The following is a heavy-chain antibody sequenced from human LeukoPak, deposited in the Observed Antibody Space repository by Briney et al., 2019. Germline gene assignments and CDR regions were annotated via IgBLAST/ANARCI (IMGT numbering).Heavy chain of an antibody. CDR2: ISGSGGST. CDR1: GFTFSSYA. V-gene: IGHV3-23*01. Sequence: PGGSLRLSCAASGFTFSSYAMSWVRQAPGKGLEWVSAISGSGGSTYYADSVKGRFTISRDNSKNTLYLQMNSLRAEVTAVYYCAKPLSGYYFSVPFDYWGQGTLVTVSS. J-gene: IGHJ4*02. D-gene: IGHD3-22*01. CDR3: AKPLSGYYFSVPFDY.